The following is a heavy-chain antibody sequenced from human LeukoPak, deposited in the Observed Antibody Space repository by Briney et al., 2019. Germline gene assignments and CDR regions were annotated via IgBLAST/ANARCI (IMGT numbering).Heavy chain of an antibody. Sequence: SETLSLTCTVSGGSVSSDSYYWRWLRQPPGKGLEWIGYIYYTGSTNYNPSLKSRVTISVDMSKNQFSLKLTSVTAADTAVYYCATKGPRRGYFDYWGQGTLVAVSS. V-gene: IGHV4-61*01. CDR3: ATKGPRRGYFDY. CDR2: IYYTGST. CDR1: GGSVSSDSYY. J-gene: IGHJ4*02.